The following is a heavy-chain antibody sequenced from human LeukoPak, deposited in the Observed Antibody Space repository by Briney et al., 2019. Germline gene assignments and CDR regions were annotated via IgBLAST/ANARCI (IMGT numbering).Heavy chain of an antibody. D-gene: IGHD3-3*01. CDR3: ARDYPITIFGVVIRTRVWFDP. V-gene: IGHV4-4*07. CDR2: IYTSGST. Sequence: PSETPSLTCTVSGGSISSYYWSWIRQPAGKGLEWIGRIYTSGSTNYNPSLKSRVTMSVDTSKNQFSLKLSSVTAADTAVYYCARDYPITIFGVVIRTRVWFDPWGQGTLVTVSS. CDR1: GGSISSYY. J-gene: IGHJ5*02.